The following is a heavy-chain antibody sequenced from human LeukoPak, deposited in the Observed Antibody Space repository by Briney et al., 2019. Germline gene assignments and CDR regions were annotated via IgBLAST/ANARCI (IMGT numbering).Heavy chain of an antibody. Sequence: GGSLRLSCAASGFTVSSNYMSWVRQAPGKGLEWVSVIYSGGNTYYADSVKGRFTISRDTSKNTLYLQMNSLRAEDTAVYYCARETGMTPPNYYYYGMDVWGQGTTVTVSS. V-gene: IGHV3-53*01. CDR3: ARETGMTPPNYYYYGMDV. J-gene: IGHJ6*02. CDR2: IYSGGNT. CDR1: GFTVSSNY. D-gene: IGHD1-14*01.